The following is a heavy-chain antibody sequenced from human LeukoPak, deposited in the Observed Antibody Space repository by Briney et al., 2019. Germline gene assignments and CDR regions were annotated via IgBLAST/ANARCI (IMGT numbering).Heavy chain of an antibody. V-gene: IGHV6-1*01. CDR1: GDSVSSNSAA. CDR2: TYYRSKWYN. CDR3: ARSRRYSSGWYVSSPIASYYYYGMDV. D-gene: IGHD6-19*01. Sequence: SQTLSLTCAISGDSVSSNSAAWNWIRQSPSRGLEWLGGTYYRSKWYNDYAVSVKSRITINPDTSKNQFSLQLNSVTPEDTAVYYCARSRRYSSGWYVSSPIASYYYYGMDVWGQGTTVTVSS. J-gene: IGHJ6*02.